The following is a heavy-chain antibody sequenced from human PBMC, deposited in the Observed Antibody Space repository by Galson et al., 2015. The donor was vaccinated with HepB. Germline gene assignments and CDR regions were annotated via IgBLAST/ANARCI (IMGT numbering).Heavy chain of an antibody. CDR1: GFTFTNAW. Sequence: SLRLSCAASGFTFTNAWMSWVRQAPGKGLEWVGRIKSKTDGGTTDYAAPVKGRFTISRDDSKNTLYLQMNSLKTEDTAVYYCTTTGDYIDAFDIWAKGQWSPSLQ. V-gene: IGHV3-15*01. D-gene: IGHD4-17*01. CDR2: IKSKTDGGTT. CDR3: TTTGDYIDAFDI. J-gene: IGHJ3*02.